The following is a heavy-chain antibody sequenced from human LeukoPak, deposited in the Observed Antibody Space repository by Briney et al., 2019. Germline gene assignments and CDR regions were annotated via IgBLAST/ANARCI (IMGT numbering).Heavy chain of an antibody. D-gene: IGHD6-13*01. V-gene: IGHV3-30*04. Sequence: PGRSLRLSCAASGFSFSGYAMHWVRQAPGKGLEWVAVISYDGRIKYYADSVQGRFTISRDNSKNTVYVQVNSLRAEDTAVYYCAREGPYSSFDFWGQGTLVTVSS. J-gene: IGHJ4*02. CDR2: ISYDGRIK. CDR1: GFSFSGYA. CDR3: AREGPYSSFDF.